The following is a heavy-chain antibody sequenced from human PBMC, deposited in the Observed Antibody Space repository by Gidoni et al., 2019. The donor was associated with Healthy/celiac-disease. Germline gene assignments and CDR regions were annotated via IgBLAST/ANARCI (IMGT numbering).Heavy chain of an antibody. CDR2: ISYDGSNK. J-gene: IGHJ4*02. CDR1: RLPFSSYA. CDR3: ARGSDTPVAPAIIDY. D-gene: IGHD5-18*01. V-gene: IGHV3-30-3*01. Sequence: QVQLVESGGGVVQPGRSLRLSCAASRLPFSSYAMHWVRQAPGKGLEWVTIISYDGSNKYYADSVKGRFSISRDNSKNTLYLQMNSLRAEDTATYYCARGSDTPVAPAIIDYWGQGTLVTVSS.